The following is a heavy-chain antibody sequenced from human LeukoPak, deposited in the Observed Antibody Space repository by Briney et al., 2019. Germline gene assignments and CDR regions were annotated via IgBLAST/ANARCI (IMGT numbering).Heavy chain of an antibody. D-gene: IGHD1-26*01. CDR2: ITASGTAM. J-gene: IGHJ4*02. Sequence: GGSLRLSCAASGVTFSSYSMNWVRQAPGKGLEWVSHITASGTAMFYADSVKGRFTTSRDNAKNSLYLQMNSLRDEDTAVYYCASSGSYRFDYWGQGTLVTVSS. V-gene: IGHV3-48*02. CDR1: GVTFSSYS. CDR3: ASSGSYRFDY.